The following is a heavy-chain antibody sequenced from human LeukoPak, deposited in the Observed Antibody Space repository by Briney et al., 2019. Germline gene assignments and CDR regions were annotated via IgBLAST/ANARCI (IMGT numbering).Heavy chain of an antibody. CDR2: FSSSSSTI. V-gene: IGHV3-48*04. Sequence: GGSLRLSCAASGFTFSSYSMNWVRQAPGKGLEGVSYFSSSSSTIYYAHSVRGRFTISRDNAKNSLYLQMNSLRAEDTAVYYCARDHDYGDYDVWFDPWGQGTLVTVSS. CDR3: ARDHDYGDYDVWFDP. CDR1: GFTFSSYS. J-gene: IGHJ5*02. D-gene: IGHD4-17*01.